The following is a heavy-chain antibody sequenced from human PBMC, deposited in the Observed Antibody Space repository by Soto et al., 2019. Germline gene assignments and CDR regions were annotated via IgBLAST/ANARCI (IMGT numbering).Heavy chain of an antibody. CDR3: TTVTRRYSSGWYGH. D-gene: IGHD6-19*01. CDR1: GFTLNKAW. CDR2: IKSKGDGGTR. J-gene: IGHJ5*02. Sequence: KPGGSLRLSCAASGFTLNKAWMSWVRQAPGKGLEWVGRIKSKGDGGTRDYAAPMKGRFSISGDDSKNTLYLQMNSLKTEDTAVYYCTTVTRRYSSGWYGHWGQGTLVTVSS. V-gene: IGHV3-15*01.